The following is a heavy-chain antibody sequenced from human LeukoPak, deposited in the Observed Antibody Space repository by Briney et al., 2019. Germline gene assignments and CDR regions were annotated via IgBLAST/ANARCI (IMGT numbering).Heavy chain of an antibody. D-gene: IGHD4-11*01. Sequence: PSETLSLTCAVYGGSFSGYYWSWIRQPPGKGLEWIGEINHSGSTNYNPSLKSRVTISVDTSKNQFSLKLSSVTAADTAVYYCARLCYSNPRSYYMDVWGKGTTVTVSS. V-gene: IGHV4-34*01. CDR2: INHSGST. CDR3: ARLCYSNPRSYYMDV. J-gene: IGHJ6*03. CDR1: GGSFSGYY.